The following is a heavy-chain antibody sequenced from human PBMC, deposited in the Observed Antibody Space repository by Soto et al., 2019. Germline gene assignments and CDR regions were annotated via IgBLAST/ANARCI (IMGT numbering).Heavy chain of an antibody. D-gene: IGHD1-26*01. CDR3: AKYAAVGATTYYYYGMDV. CDR2: ISTYSGDT. Sequence: GASVKVSCKASGYTFFTYDISWVRQAPGQGLEWRGWISTYSGDTKYAQKFQGRVTMTTDTSTTTAYLELRSLRSDDTAVYYCAKYAAVGATTYYYYGMDVWGQATTVTVSS. CDR1: GYTFFTYD. V-gene: IGHV1-18*01. J-gene: IGHJ6*02.